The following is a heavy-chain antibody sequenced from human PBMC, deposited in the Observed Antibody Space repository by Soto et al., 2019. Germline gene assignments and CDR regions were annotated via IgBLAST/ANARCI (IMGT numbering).Heavy chain of an antibody. Sequence: EVQLVESGGGLVQPGGSLRLSCAASGFTVSSNYMSWVRQAPGKGLEWVSVIYSGGSTYYADSVKGRFTISRDNSKNTLYLQMNSLRAEDTAVYYCARGACSGGSCFDYWGQGTLVTVSS. CDR1: GFTVSSNY. CDR3: ARGACSGGSCFDY. J-gene: IGHJ4*02. V-gene: IGHV3-66*01. CDR2: IYSGGST. D-gene: IGHD2-15*01.